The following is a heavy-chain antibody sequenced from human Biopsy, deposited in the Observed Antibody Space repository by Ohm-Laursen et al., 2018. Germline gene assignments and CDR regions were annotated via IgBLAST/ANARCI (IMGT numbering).Heavy chain of an antibody. CDR3: ARDRGYYSDRTVPGYFDL. D-gene: IGHD3-22*01. CDR2: VYYTGST. Sequence: SETLSLTCPVSGDSISSYYWSWIRQPPGKGLEWIGYVYYTGSTDYSPSLQSRVTISVDTSKNHFSLRLRSVTPADTAIYYCARDRGYYSDRTVPGYFDLWGRGTLVTVSS. V-gene: IGHV4-59*01. J-gene: IGHJ2*01. CDR1: GDSISSYY.